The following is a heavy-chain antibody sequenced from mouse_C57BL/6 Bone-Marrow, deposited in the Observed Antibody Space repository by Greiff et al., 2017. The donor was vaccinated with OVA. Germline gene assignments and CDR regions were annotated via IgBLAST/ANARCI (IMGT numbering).Heavy chain of an antibody. V-gene: IGHV1-26*01. CDR3: ARDYDYGFYAMDY. CDR2: INPNNGGT. Sequence: VQLQQSGPELVKPGASVKISCKASGYTFTDYYMNWVKQSHGKSLEWIGDINPNNGGTSYNQKFKGKATLTVDKSSSTAYMELRSLTSEDSAVYYCARDYDYGFYAMDYWGQGTSVTVSS. CDR1: GYTFTDYY. J-gene: IGHJ4*01. D-gene: IGHD2-4*01.